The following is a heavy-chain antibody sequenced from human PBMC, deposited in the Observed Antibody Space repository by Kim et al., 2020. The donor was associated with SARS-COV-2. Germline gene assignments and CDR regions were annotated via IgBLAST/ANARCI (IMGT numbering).Heavy chain of an antibody. CDR1: GFTFSNAW. Sequence: GGSLRLSCAASGFTFSNAWMSWVRQAPGKGLEWVGRIKSKTDGGTTDYAAPVKGRFTISRDDSKNTLYLQMNSLKTEDTAVYYCTTGARSYYGSGSHFPYYYYYGMDVWGQGTTVTVSS. D-gene: IGHD3-10*01. CDR3: TTGARSYYGSGSHFPYYYYYGMDV. CDR2: IKSKTDGGTT. V-gene: IGHV3-15*01. J-gene: IGHJ6*02.